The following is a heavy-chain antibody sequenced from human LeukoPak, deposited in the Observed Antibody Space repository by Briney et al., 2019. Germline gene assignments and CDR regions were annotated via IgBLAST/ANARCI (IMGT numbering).Heavy chain of an antibody. J-gene: IGHJ3*02. Sequence: GESLRLSCEVSGLTFSSYTMNWVRQAPGKGLEWVSYISSSSSTIYYADSVKGRFTISRDNAKNSLYLQMNSLRAEDTAVYYCARGLSDAFDIWGQGTMVTVSS. V-gene: IGHV3-48*04. CDR2: ISSSSSTI. CDR3: ARGLSDAFDI. CDR1: GLTFSSYT.